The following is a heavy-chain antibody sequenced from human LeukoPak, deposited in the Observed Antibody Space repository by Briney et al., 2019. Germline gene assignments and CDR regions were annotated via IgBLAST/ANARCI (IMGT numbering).Heavy chain of an antibody. D-gene: IGHD3-22*01. CDR3: AKDRWDLYSYDSSGDWDY. J-gene: IGHJ4*02. CDR2: INPSGGRT. CDR1: AYTFTTKY. Sequence: ASVNLSCNAAAYTFTTKYIHWERHAPGQGLELLGVINPSGGRTSYEQKFQGRVTMNRDMYTNTVYMELSSLRYEDTALYYCAKDRWDLYSYDSSGDWDYWGQGTLVTVSS. V-gene: IGHV1-46*01.